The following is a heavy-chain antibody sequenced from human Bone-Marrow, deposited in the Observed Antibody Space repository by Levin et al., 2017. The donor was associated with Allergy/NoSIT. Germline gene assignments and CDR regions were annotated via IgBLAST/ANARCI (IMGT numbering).Heavy chain of an antibody. J-gene: IGHJ4*02. Sequence: GGSLRLSCAASGFTFATYWMTWVRQAPGKGLEWVANIKQDGSEKKYLQSVKGRFTISRDNTKNSLYLQMNSLRLEDTALYYCVRVGYIDEGIDYWGQGTLVTVSS. D-gene: IGHD5-18*01. CDR2: IKQDGSEK. CDR1: GFTFATYW. V-gene: IGHV3-7*01. CDR3: VRVGYIDEGIDY.